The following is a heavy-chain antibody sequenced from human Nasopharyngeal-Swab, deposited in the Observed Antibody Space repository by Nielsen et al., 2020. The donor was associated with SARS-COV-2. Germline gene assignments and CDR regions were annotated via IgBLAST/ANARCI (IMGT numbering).Heavy chain of an antibody. D-gene: IGHD6-13*01. CDR3: ARGGGSFPFDY. Sequence: GESLKISCAASGSTFSKFYMSWVRQAAGKGLEWVANIKQDGSGSYYVDSVKGRFTISRDDANNSLYLQMNSLRAGDTGVYYCARGGGSFPFDYWGPGTLVTVSS. J-gene: IGHJ4*02. CDR2: IKQDGSGS. CDR1: GSTFSKFY. V-gene: IGHV3-7*01.